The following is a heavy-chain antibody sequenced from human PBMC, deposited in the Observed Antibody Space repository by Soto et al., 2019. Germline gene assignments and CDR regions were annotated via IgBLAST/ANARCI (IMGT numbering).Heavy chain of an antibody. Sequence: EVQLLESGGGLVQPGGSLRLSCEASGFTISSYAMMWVRQAPGKGLEWVSAISGSGDSTYYADSVKGRFTTSRDNSKNTLYLQMNSLRAEDTAVYYCARRGSGSYYDYWGQGTLVTVSS. CDR1: GFTISSYA. CDR3: ARRGSGSYYDY. CDR2: ISGSGDST. J-gene: IGHJ4*02. V-gene: IGHV3-23*01. D-gene: IGHD1-26*01.